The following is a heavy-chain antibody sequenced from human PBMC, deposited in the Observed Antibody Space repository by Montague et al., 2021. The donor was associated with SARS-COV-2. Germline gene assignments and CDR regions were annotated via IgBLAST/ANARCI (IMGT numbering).Heavy chain of an antibody. J-gene: IGHJ5*02. CDR1: GDSVSSNSAA. CDR3: ARDLDYYGSGSYPEGFDP. V-gene: IGHV6-1*01. Sequence: CAISGDSVSSNSAAWNWIRQSPSRGLEWLGRTHYRSKWYNDYAVSVKSRITINPDTSKNQFSLQLNSVTPEDTAVYYCARDLDYYGSGSYPEGFDPWGQGTLVTVSS. D-gene: IGHD3-10*01. CDR2: THYRSKWYN.